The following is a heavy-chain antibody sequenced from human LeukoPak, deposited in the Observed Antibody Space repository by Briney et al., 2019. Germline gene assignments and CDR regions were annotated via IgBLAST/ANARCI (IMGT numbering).Heavy chain of an antibody. Sequence: PGGSLRLSCAASGFTFSSYAMSWVRQAPGKGLEWVSAISGSGGSTYYADSVKGRFTISRDNSKNTLYLQMNSLRAEDTAVYYCARGSNPVGATYYFDYWGQGTLVTVSS. CDR1: GFTFSSYA. CDR3: ARGSNPVGATYYFDY. CDR2: ISGSGGST. D-gene: IGHD1-26*01. V-gene: IGHV3-23*01. J-gene: IGHJ4*02.